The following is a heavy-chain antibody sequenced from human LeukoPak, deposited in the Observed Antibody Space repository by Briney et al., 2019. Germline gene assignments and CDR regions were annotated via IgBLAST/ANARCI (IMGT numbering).Heavy chain of an antibody. CDR1: GGSISSNSYY. D-gene: IGHD3-10*01. CDR2: IYYSGST. J-gene: IGHJ6*03. CDR3: ARCGVTMVRGVPYYYYYMDV. V-gene: IGHV4-39*07. Sequence: PSETLSLTCTVSGGSISSNSYYWGWIRQPPGKGLDWIGSIYYSGSTYYNPSLKSRVTISVDTSKNQFSLKLISVTAADTAVYYCARCGVTMVRGVPYYYYYMDVWGKGTTVTISS.